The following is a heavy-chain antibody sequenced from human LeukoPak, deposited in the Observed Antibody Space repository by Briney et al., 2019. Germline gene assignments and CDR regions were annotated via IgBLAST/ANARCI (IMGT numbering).Heavy chain of an antibody. CDR2: IYYSGST. CDR3: ARGGYYGSGNDFRFDP. V-gene: IGHV4-59*01. D-gene: IGHD3-10*01. Sequence: SETLSLTCTVSGESISGFYWTWIRQPPGKGLEWIGYIYYSGSTNYNPSLKSRVTISVDTSKNQFSLKLSFVTPADTAVYYCARGGYYGSGNDFRFDPWGQGTLVTVSS. CDR1: GESISGFY. J-gene: IGHJ5*02.